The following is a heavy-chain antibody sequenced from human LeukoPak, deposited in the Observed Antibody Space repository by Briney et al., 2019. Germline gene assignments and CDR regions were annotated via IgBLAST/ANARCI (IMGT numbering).Heavy chain of an antibody. V-gene: IGHV3-64*01. Sequence: PGGSLRLSCAASGFTFSSYAMHWVRQAPGKGLEYVSAISSNGGSTYYANSVKGRFTISRDNSKNTLYLQMNSLRAEGTAVYYCAKIPGLWFGELRGYMDVWGKGTTVTISS. J-gene: IGHJ6*03. CDR1: GFTFSSYA. D-gene: IGHD3-10*01. CDR3: AKIPGLWFGELRGYMDV. CDR2: ISSNGGST.